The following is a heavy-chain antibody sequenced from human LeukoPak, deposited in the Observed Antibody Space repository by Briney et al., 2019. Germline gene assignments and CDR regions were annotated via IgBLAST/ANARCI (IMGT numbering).Heavy chain of an antibody. V-gene: IGHV3-21*01. J-gene: IGHJ4*02. Sequence: GSLSLSFAASGFPFSTYAMNWVRPAPGEGLKWVSCITGDSAYIYYADSVKGRFTISRDNAKNSLYLQMNSLRAEDTAVYYCARYGVSSSTSCIDFWGQGTLVTVSS. D-gene: IGHD2-2*01. CDR1: GFPFSTYA. CDR3: ARYGVSSSTSCIDF. CDR2: ITGDSAYI.